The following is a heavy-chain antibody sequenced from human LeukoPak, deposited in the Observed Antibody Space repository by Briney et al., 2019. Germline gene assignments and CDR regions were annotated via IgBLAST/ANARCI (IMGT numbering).Heavy chain of an antibody. CDR1: GITFSNYG. V-gene: IGHV3-23*01. D-gene: IGHD3-22*01. CDR3: AKRGVVIRVILVGFHKEAYYFDS. CDR2: ISDSGGRT. Sequence: PGGSLRLSCAVSGITFSNYGMSWVRQALGKGLEWVAGISDSGGRTNYADSVKGRFTISRDNPKNTLYLQMNSLRAEDTAVYFCAKRGVVIRVILVGFHKEAYYFDSWGQGALVTVSS. J-gene: IGHJ4*02.